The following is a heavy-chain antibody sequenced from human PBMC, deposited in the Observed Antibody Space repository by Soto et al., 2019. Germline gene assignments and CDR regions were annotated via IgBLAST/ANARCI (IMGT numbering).Heavy chain of an antibody. CDR1: SGSISSNNW. D-gene: IGHD6-19*01. J-gene: IGHJ4*02. CDR3: ARDYSRSFYRSGFFDY. V-gene: IGHV4-4*02. Sequence: QVQLQESGPGLVKPSGTLSLTCAVSSGSISSNNWWSWVRQPPGKGLEWIGEIYHSVMTNHNPSLKSRVTISVEKSKNQSSLKLSSVTAADTAVYYCARDYSRSFYRSGFFDYWGQGTLVSVSS. CDR2: IYHSVMT.